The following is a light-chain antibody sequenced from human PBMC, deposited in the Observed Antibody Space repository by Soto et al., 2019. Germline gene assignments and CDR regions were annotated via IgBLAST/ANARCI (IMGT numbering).Light chain of an antibody. V-gene: IGKV1-5*01. CDR2: DAS. CDR1: QSVSTW. J-gene: IGKJ1*01. CDR3: QQYNSYSPT. Sequence: DIQMTQSPSSLSASVGDTVTITCWASQSVSTWLAWYQQKPGKAPKLLIYDASKLESGVPSRFSGSGSGTELTLTISGLQAEDSATYYGQQYNSYSPTFGQGTTVEV.